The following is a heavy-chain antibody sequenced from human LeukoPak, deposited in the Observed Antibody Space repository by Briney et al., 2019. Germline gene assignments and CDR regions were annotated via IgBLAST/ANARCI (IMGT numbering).Heavy chain of an antibody. J-gene: IGHJ3*02. V-gene: IGHV1-2*02. CDR1: GYTFTGYY. Sequence: ASVKVSCKASGYTFTGYYMHWVRQAPGQGLEWMGWINPNSGGSNYAQKFQGRVTMTRDTSISTAYMELSRLGSDDTAVYYCARPSSIAELDAFDIWGQGTMVTVSS. CDR2: INPNSGGS. CDR3: ARPSSIAELDAFDI. D-gene: IGHD6-6*01.